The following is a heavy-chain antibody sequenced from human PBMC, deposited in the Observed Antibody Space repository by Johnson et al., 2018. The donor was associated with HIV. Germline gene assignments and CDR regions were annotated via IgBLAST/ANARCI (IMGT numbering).Heavy chain of an antibody. J-gene: IGHJ3*02. CDR1: GFTFSSYW. V-gene: IGHV3-7*01. D-gene: IGHD3-3*01. Sequence: VQLVESGGGLVQPGGSLRLSCAASGFTFSSYWMSWVSQAPGKGLEWVANINQDGSENYYVDSVKGRFTISRDNSKNTLYLQMNSLRAEDTAVYYCAKGLAAFFAFDSWGQGTMVTVSS. CDR3: AKGLAAFFAFDS. CDR2: INQDGSEN.